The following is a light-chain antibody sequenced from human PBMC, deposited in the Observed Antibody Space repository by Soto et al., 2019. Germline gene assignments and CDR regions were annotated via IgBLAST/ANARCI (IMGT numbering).Light chain of an antibody. V-gene: IGKV1-5*01. J-gene: IGKJ1*01. CDR2: DAS. CDR3: QQYNSYSGT. CDR1: QSISSW. Sequence: DIQMTQSPSTLSASEGDRVTITCRASQSISSWLAWYQQKPGKAPKLLIYDASSLESGVPSRFSGSGSGTEFTLTISILQPDDFATYYCQQYNSYSGTFGQGTKVDIK.